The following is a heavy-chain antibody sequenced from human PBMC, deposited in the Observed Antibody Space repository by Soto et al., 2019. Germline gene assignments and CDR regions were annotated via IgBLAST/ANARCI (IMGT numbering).Heavy chain of an antibody. Sequence: QVQLQESGPGLVKPSQTLSLTCTVSGGSISSGGYYWSWIRQHPGKGLEWIGYIYYSGSTYYNPSPKSRVNISVDTSKTQFSRKLSSVTAADTAVYYCARDAYSSSQIDYWGQGTLVTVSS. D-gene: IGHD6-13*01. V-gene: IGHV4-31*03. J-gene: IGHJ4*02. CDR3: ARDAYSSSQIDY. CDR1: GGSISSGGYY. CDR2: IYYSGST.